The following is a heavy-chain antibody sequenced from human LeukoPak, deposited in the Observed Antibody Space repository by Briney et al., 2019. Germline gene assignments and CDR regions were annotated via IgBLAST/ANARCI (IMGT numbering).Heavy chain of an antibody. J-gene: IGHJ3*02. V-gene: IGHV3-23*01. CDR2: ISGSGGST. CDR3: AKDLGSRWLPTRGAFDI. CDR1: GFTFSSYA. D-gene: IGHD5-24*01. Sequence: SGGSLRLSCAASGFTFSSYAMSWVRQAPGKGLEWVSAISGSGGSTYYADSVKGRFTISRDNSKNTLYLQMNSLRAEDTAVYYCAKDLGSRWLPTRGAFDIWGQGTMVTVSS.